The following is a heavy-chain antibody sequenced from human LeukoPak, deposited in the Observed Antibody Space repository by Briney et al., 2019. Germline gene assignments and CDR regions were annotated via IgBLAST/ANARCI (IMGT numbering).Heavy chain of an antibody. D-gene: IGHD2-15*01. CDR1: VYTFSTYY. Sequence: ASVKVSCKASVYTFSTYYMHWVRQAPGQALEWMEVIDPSGGSTNYARKFQGRVTMTSDTSTSTVYMELRSLRSEDTAVYYCARGVCSGGSCYSYDYWGQGTLVTVSS. J-gene: IGHJ4*02. CDR2: IDPSGGST. V-gene: IGHV1-46*01. CDR3: ARGVCSGGSCYSYDY.